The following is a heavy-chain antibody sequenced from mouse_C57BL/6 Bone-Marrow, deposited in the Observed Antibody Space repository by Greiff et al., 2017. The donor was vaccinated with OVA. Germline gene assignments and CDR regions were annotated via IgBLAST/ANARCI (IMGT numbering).Heavy chain of an antibody. D-gene: IGHD3-2*02. Sequence: VQLKESGAELARPGASVKLSCKASGYTFTSYGISWVKQRTGQGLEWIGEIYPRSGNTYYNEKFKGKATLTADKSSSTAYMELRSLTSEDSAVYFCARWGQLRLRGAYWGQGTTLTVSS. CDR3: ARWGQLRLRGAY. J-gene: IGHJ2*01. V-gene: IGHV1-81*01. CDR2: IYPRSGNT. CDR1: GYTFTSYG.